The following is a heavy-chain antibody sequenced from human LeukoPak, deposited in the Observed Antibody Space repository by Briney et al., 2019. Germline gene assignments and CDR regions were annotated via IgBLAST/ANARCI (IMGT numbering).Heavy chain of an antibody. V-gene: IGHV3-23*01. CDR1: GFSFSGYA. J-gene: IGHJ4*02. CDR3: ARDRTRSVGSGLGRALMLVY. D-gene: IGHD6-6*01. CDR2: ISVTGSNI. Sequence: GGSLRLSCTVAGFSFSGYAFTWVRQAPGKGLEFVSSISVTGSNIYYADSVKGRFTITRENSKNTLDLQMHSLRSEDTAVYFCARDRTRSVGSGLGRALMLVYWGQGTLVTVSS.